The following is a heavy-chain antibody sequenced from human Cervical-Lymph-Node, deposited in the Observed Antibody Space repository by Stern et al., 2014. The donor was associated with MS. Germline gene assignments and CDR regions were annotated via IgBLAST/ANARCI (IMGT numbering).Heavy chain of an antibody. CDR2: MYWDDDK. CDR3: AHILGYYYRFDF. Sequence: QITLKESGPTLVKPTQTLTLTCTFSGFSLSTSGEGVGWIRQSPGKALEWLALMYWDDDKRYSPSLKSSLTITKDTSKNQVVLTMTNMDPVDTATYYCAHILGYYYRFDFWGQGTLVTVSS. D-gene: IGHD3-22*01. V-gene: IGHV2-5*02. J-gene: IGHJ4*02. CDR1: GFSLSTSGEG.